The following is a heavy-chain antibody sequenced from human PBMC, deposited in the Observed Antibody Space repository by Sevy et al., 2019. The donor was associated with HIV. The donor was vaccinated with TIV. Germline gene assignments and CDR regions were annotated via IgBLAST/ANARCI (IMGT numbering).Heavy chain of an antibody. CDR1: GFTFSGSA. CDR3: TRRDGMDV. Sequence: GGSLRLSCAASGFTFSGSAMHWVRQASGKGLEWVGRIRSKANSYATAYAASVKGRFTISRDDSKNTAYLQMNSLKAEDTAVYYGTRRDGMDVWGQGTTVTVSS. V-gene: IGHV3-73*01. CDR2: IRSKANSYAT. J-gene: IGHJ6*02.